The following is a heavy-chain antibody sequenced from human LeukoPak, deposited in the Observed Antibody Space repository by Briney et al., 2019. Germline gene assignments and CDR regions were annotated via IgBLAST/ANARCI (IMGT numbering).Heavy chain of an antibody. CDR3: AKEMSSRYSGTFAY. D-gene: IGHD1-26*01. J-gene: IGHJ4*02. Sequence: GGSLRLSCAASGFTFSNYAMSWVRQAPGKGLEWVSTISGSNSTYYADSVKGRFTISRDNSKNTLSLQMNSLRVDDTAVYYCAKEMSSRYSGTFAYWGQGTLVTVSS. CDR2: ISGSNST. V-gene: IGHV3-23*01. CDR1: GFTFSNYA.